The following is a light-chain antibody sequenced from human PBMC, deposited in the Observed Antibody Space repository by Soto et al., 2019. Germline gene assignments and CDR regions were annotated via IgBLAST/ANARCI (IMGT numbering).Light chain of an antibody. CDR1: SSVVGGYNY. CDR3: SSYTSSSTYV. V-gene: IGLV2-14*01. Sequence: QSALTQPASVSGSPGQSITISCTGTSSVVGGYNYVSWYQQHPGKAPKLMIYDVSNRPSGVSNRFSGSKSGNTASLTTSGLQAEDEADYYCSSYTSSSTYVFGTGTKVTVL. CDR2: DVS. J-gene: IGLJ1*01.